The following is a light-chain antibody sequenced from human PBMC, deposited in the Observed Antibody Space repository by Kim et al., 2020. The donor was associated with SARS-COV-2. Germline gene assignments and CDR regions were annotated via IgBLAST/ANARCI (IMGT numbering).Light chain of an antibody. CDR2: GKN. V-gene: IGLV3-19*01. CDR1: SLRSYY. CDR3: NSRDTNNNGI. J-gene: IGLJ2*01. Sequence: SSELTQDPAVSVALGQTVRITCQGDSLRSYYATWYQQKPGEAPIVVISGKNNRPSGIPDRFSCSSSGNTASLTITATQAGAEADYYCNSRDTNNNGIFGG.